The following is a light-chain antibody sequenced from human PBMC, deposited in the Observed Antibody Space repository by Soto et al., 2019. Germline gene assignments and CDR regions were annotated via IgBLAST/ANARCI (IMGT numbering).Light chain of an antibody. CDR1: QGISNN. CDR2: AAS. Sequence: DIQMTQSPSSLSASVGDRVTITCRASQGISNNLAWYQQKPGKVPKLLIYAASTFQSGVPSRSSGSRSGTDFTLTISSLQPEDVATYYGQKYNSALSTFGRGTKVDIK. V-gene: IGKV1-27*01. J-gene: IGKJ3*01. CDR3: QKYNSALST.